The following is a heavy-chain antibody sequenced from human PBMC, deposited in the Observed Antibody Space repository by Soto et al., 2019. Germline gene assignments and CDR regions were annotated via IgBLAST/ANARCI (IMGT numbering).Heavy chain of an antibody. V-gene: IGHV1-2*02. CDR3: ARVTLKAGNWFDP. CDR2: INPKSLGT. Sequence: SVKVSCKASGYTFTDYFIHWVRQAPGEGFEWMGWINPKSLGTTYAQKFQGRITMTRDTSNSTAYMELRRLRSDGTAIYYCARVTLKAGNWFDPWGQGTLVTVSS. CDR1: GYTFTDYF. J-gene: IGHJ5*02.